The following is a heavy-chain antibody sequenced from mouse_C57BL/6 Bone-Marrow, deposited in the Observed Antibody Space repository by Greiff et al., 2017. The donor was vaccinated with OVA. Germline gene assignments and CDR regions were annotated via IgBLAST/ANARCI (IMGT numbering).Heavy chain of an antibody. V-gene: IGHV6-3*01. Sequence: EVKLEESGGGLVQPGGSMKLSCVASGFTFSNYWMNWVRQSPEKGLEWVAQIRLKSDNYATHYAESVKGRFTISRDDSKSSVYLQMNNLRAEDTGIYDCTGRRYYYGSPWGYWGQGTTLTVSS. J-gene: IGHJ2*01. D-gene: IGHD1-1*01. CDR2: IRLKSDNYAT. CDR3: TGRRYYYGSPWGY. CDR1: GFTFSNYW.